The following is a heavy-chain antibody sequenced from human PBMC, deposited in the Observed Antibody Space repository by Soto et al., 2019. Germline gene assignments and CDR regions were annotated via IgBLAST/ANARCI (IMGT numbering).Heavy chain of an antibody. CDR1: GFTFSNRC. Sequence: GESLKISCKGSGFTFSNRCIAWVRQVPGKGLEWMGIIYPGDSDIRYSPSFQGQVTFSADKSISTAYLQWSSLKASDTAIYYCARGFDPRYYYYGMDVRGQGTTVTVSS. J-gene: IGHJ6*02. CDR3: ARGFDPRYYYYGMDV. D-gene: IGHD3-16*01. V-gene: IGHV5-51*01. CDR2: IYPGDSDI.